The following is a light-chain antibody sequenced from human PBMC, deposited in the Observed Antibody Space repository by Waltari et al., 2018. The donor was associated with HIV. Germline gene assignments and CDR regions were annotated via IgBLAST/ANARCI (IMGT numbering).Light chain of an antibody. Sequence: DIVMTQSPDSLAVSLGERATINCKSSQSVLHSSNNKNYLAWYQQKPGQPPNLLIYGASTRESGVPDRFSGSGSGTDFTLTISSLQAEDVAVYYCQQYYNSPLTFGQGTKVEIK. CDR1: QSVLHSSNNKNY. CDR2: GAS. CDR3: QQYYNSPLT. J-gene: IGKJ1*01. V-gene: IGKV4-1*01.